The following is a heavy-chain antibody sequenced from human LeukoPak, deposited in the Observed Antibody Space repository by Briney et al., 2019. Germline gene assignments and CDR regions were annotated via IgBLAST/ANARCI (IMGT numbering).Heavy chain of an antibody. CDR2: ISGSSSYI. Sequence: PGGSLRLSCAASGFIFSTYSMNWVRQAPGKGLEWVSSISGSSSYIYYADSVKGRFTISRDNAKNSLYLQMNSLRAEDTAVYYCATDCIRAATKAIDYWGQGTLVTVSS. CDR3: ATDCIRAATKAIDY. V-gene: IGHV3-21*01. D-gene: IGHD3-10*01. J-gene: IGHJ4*02. CDR1: GFIFSTYS.